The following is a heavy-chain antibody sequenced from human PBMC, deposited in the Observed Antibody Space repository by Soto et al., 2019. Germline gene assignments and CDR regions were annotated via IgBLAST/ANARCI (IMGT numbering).Heavy chain of an antibody. J-gene: IGHJ6*02. CDR1: GGSISSTKW. Sequence: QVQLQESGPGLVKPSGTLALTCAVSGGSISSTKWWTWVRQPPGKGLEWIAEISHSEGSNYNPSLKSRVAMSLENSTNQFSLRLSSVTAADTAVYYCATQTISYTWDVWGQGTTVTVS. D-gene: IGHD4-4*01. CDR3: ATQTISYTWDV. V-gene: IGHV4-4*02. CDR2: ISHSEGS.